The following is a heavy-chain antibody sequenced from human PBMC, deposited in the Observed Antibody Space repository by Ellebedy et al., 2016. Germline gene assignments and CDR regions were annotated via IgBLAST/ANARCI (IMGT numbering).Heavy chain of an antibody. V-gene: IGHV1-18*04. CDR3: ARNQGGPILYYFDY. Sequence: ASVKVSXXTSGSPLTAYGITWVRQAPGQGLEWMGWVRTYNSKTNYAQKFQGRVSMTTDTSTNTAYMELKSLRSDDTAVYYCARNQGGPILYYFDYWGQGTLVTVSS. CDR1: GSPLTAYG. J-gene: IGHJ4*02. D-gene: IGHD1-14*01. CDR2: VRTYNSKT.